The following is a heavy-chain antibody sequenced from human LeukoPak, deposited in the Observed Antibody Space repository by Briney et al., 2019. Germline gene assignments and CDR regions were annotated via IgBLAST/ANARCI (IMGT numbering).Heavy chain of an antibody. V-gene: IGHV3-23*01. CDR1: GFTFSSYA. D-gene: IGHD2-15*01. J-gene: IGHJ4*02. Sequence: PGGSLRLSCAASGFTFSSYAMSWVRQAPGKGLEWVSAISGSGGGTYYADSVKGRFTISRDNSKNTLYLQMNSLRAEDTAVYYCAKSRPPLGYCSGGSCFDYWGQGTLVTVSS. CDR2: ISGSGGGT. CDR3: AKSRPPLGYCSGGSCFDY.